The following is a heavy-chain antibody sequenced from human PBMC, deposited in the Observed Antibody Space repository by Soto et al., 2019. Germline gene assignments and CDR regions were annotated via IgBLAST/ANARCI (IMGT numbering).Heavy chain of an antibody. V-gene: IGHV4-59*01. Sequence: PSETLSLTCTVSGGSISSYYWSWILQPPWKGLEWIGYIYYSGSTNYNPSLKSRVTISVDTSKNQFSLKLSSVTAADTAVYYCARESVYYDSSGYSRLFDYWGQGTLVTVSS. CDR1: GGSISSYY. D-gene: IGHD3-22*01. J-gene: IGHJ4*02. CDR2: IYYSGST. CDR3: ARESVYYDSSGYSRLFDY.